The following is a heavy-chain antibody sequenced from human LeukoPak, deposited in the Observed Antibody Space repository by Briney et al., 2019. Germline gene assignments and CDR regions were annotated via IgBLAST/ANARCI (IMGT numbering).Heavy chain of an antibody. J-gene: IGHJ4*02. Sequence: GGSLRLSCTASGFNFSTYWMTWVRQVPGKGLEWVANIKQDGSEKYYVDSVKGRFTISRDNAKNSLYLQMNSLRAEDTAVYYCARCTAGRTFGSLREIKRSREIDYWGQGTLVTVSS. CDR1: GFNFSTYW. V-gene: IGHV3-7*01. CDR2: IKQDGSEK. CDR3: ARCTAGRTFGSLREIKRSREIDY. D-gene: IGHD1-1*01.